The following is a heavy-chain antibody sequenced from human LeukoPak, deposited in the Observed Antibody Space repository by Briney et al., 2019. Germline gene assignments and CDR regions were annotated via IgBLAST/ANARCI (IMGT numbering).Heavy chain of an antibody. J-gene: IGHJ4*02. Sequence: SETLSLTCAVYGGSFSGYYWSWIRQPPGKGLEWIGEINHSGSTNYNPSLKSRVTISVDTSKNQFSLKPSSVTAADTAVYYCARAAAVEFWGQGTLVTVSS. CDR1: GGSFSGYY. CDR2: INHSGST. V-gene: IGHV4-34*01. D-gene: IGHD6-13*01. CDR3: ARAAAVEF.